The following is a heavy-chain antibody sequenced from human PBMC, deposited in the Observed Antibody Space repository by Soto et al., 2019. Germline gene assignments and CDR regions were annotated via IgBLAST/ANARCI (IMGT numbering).Heavy chain of an antibody. CDR3: ARGRGWLPDY. J-gene: IGHJ4*02. CDR2: IKQDGSDR. Sequence: EVQLVESGGGLVQPGGSLRLSCAASGFSLSDYWMNWVRQAPGKGLEWVAIIKQDGSDRYYVDSVKGRFTISRDNAKNSLYLQMSSLRVEVTALYYCARGRGWLPDYWGQGTLVTVSS. D-gene: IGHD6-19*01. CDR1: GFSLSDYW. V-gene: IGHV3-7*01.